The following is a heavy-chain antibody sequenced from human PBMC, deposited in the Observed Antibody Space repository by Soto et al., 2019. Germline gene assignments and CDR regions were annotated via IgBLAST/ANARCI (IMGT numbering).Heavy chain of an antibody. CDR1: GDSISRDGYS. CDR3: ARELSYYFDS. CDR2: IYHSGAT. V-gene: IGHV4-30-2*01. J-gene: IGHJ4*01. Sequence: QVQLQESGSGLVKPSQTLVLTCTVSGDSISRDGYSWSWLRQPPGKGLVGIVYIYHSGATYYNPTLKSRVTTSVDKSKNPFSLRLASVTAADTAVYYCARELSYYFDSWGHGTLVTVSS.